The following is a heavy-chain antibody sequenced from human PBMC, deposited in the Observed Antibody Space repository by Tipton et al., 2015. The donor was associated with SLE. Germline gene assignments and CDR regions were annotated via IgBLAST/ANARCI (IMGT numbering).Heavy chain of an antibody. J-gene: IGHJ4*02. CDR1: GFTFSYSN. Sequence: SLRLSCAASGFTFSYSNMNWIRQAPGMGLEGVSSISSSGSYIYYADSVKGRFTISRDNAKNSLHLQMNSLRADDTAVYYCVRPWEYWGQGALVTVSS. V-gene: IGHV3-21*04. CDR3: VRPWEY. CDR2: ISSSGSYI. D-gene: IGHD1-26*01.